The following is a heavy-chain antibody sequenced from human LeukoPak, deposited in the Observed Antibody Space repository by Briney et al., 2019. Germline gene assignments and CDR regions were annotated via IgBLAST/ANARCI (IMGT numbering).Heavy chain of an antibody. J-gene: IGHJ6*02. CDR3: ARFGVDYDMGV. CDR2: IHYSGGA. V-gene: IGHV4-59*01. D-gene: IGHD3-16*01. CDR1: GGSISGYY. Sequence: PSETLSLTCTVSGGSISGYYWTWVRQPPGKGLEWIGQIHYSGGADYNPSLKSRITISVDTSKNQMSLKLTSVTAADTAIYYCARFGVDYDMGVWGQGTTVTVSS.